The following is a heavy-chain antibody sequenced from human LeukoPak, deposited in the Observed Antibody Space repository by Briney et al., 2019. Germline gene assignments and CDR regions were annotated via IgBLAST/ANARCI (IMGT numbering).Heavy chain of an antibody. CDR1: GFTFSSYA. J-gene: IGHJ4*02. CDR2: ISYDGSNK. V-gene: IGHV3-30-3*01. Sequence: GGSLRLSCAASGFTFSSYAMHWVRQAPGKGLEWVAVISYDGSNKYYADSVKGRFTISRDNSKNTLYLQLNSLRAEDTAIYYCAKDLVDWGSSFDCWGQGTLVTVSS. CDR3: AKDLVDWGSSFDC. D-gene: IGHD3/OR15-3a*01.